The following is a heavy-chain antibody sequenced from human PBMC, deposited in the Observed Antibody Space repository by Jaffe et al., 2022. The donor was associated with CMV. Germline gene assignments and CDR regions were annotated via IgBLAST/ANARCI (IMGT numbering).Heavy chain of an antibody. V-gene: IGHV3-30*03. D-gene: IGHD2-2*01. CDR2: MSHDGSKK. Sequence: QVQLVESGGGVVQPGRSLRLSCAASGFTFKRHGMHWVRQTPGKGLEWVAVMSHDGSKKYYLDSVEGRFTISRDNSKNTLYLQMNSLRAEDTAVYYCVRDSGDIVLTPAAAYGMDVWGQGTTVTVSS. CDR3: VRDSGDIVLTPAAAYGMDV. J-gene: IGHJ6*02. CDR1: GFTFKRHG.